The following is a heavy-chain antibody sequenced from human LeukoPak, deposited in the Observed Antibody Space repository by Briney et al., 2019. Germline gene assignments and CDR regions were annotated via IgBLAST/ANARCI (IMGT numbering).Heavy chain of an antibody. V-gene: IGHV3-23*01. Sequence: PGGSLRLSCVASGFTFSTYAMSWVRQAPGKGLEWVSTISDSSATYYADSVKGRFSISRDNSKNTLYLQMNSLRAEDTAVYYCAKGGTGYCSSSSCLYYFHFWGQGTLVTVSS. CDR1: GFTFSTYA. CDR2: ISDSSAT. CDR3: AKGGTGYCSSSSCLYYFHF. D-gene: IGHD2-2*01. J-gene: IGHJ4*02.